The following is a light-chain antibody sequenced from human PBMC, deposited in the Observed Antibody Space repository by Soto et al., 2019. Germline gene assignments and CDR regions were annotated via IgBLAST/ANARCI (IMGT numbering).Light chain of an antibody. J-gene: IGKJ4*01. CDR3: QQRSNWPLT. CDR2: DTS. CDR1: QSVSGY. V-gene: IGKV3-11*01. Sequence: EIVLTQSPATLPLSPGERVTLACRASQSVSGYLAWYQQKPGQAPRLLIYDTSNRAAGIPARFSGSGSGTDFTLTISSLEPEDFAVYYCQQRSNWPLTFGGGTKVEIK.